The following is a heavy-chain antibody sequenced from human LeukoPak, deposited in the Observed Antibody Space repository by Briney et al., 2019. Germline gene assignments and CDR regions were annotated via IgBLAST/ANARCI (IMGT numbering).Heavy chain of an antibody. D-gene: IGHD3-22*01. CDR1: RFTFSSYW. J-gene: IGHJ6*02. Sequence: GGSLRLSCAAPRFTFSSYWMSWVRQAPGKGLEWVANIKQDGSEKYYVDSVKGRFTISRDNAKNSLYLQMNSLRAEDTAVYYCARFQYYYDSSGYYRPGGTDVWGQGTTVTVSS. V-gene: IGHV3-7*01. CDR2: IKQDGSEK. CDR3: ARFQYYYDSSGYYRPGGTDV.